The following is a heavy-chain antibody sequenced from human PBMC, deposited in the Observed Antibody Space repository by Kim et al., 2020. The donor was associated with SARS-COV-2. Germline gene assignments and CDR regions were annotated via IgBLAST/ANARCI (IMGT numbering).Heavy chain of an antibody. Sequence: SETLSLTCTVSGGSISSSSYYWGWIRQPPGKGLEWIGSIYYSGSTYYNPSLKSRVTISVDTSKNQFSLKLSSVTAADTAVYYCARHKITVLWFGESLYNWFDPWGQRTLVTVSS. CDR1: GGSISSSSYY. J-gene: IGHJ5*02. D-gene: IGHD3-10*01. CDR2: IYYSGST. CDR3: ARHKITVLWFGESLYNWFDP. V-gene: IGHV4-39*01.